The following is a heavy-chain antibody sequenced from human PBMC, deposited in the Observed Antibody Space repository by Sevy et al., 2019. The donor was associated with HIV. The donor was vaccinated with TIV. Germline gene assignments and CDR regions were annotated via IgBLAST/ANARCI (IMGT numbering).Heavy chain of an antibody. Sequence: GESLKISCAASGFTFSANWMNWVRQAPGKGLEGVANIKGDGSDKHYVDSVEGRFTISRDNAKNLLYLQMNSLRVEDTAVYYCAHGTFGRFESWGQGTLVTVSS. V-gene: IGHV3-7*01. D-gene: IGHD3-16*01. CDR3: AHGTFGRFES. CDR2: IKGDGSDK. J-gene: IGHJ4*02. CDR1: GFTFSANW.